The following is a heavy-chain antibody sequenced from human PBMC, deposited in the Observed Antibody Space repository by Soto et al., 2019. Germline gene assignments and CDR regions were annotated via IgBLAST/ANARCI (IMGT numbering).Heavy chain of an antibody. D-gene: IGHD1-26*01. CDR1: GYTFTGYY. J-gene: IGHJ6*02. CDR3: STRGGGSYRYYYYGMDV. V-gene: IGHV1-2*02. CDR2: INPNSGGT. Sequence: ASVKVSCKASGYTFTGYYMHWVRQAPGQGLEWMGWINPNSGGTNYAQKFQGRVTMTRGTSISTAYMELSRLRSDDTAVYYCSTRGGGSYRYYYYGMDVWGQGTTVTVSS.